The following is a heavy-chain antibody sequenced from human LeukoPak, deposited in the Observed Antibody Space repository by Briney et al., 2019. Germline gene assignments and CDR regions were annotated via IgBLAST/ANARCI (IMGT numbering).Heavy chain of an antibody. D-gene: IGHD6-19*01. J-gene: IGHJ3*02. V-gene: IGHV4-4*02. Sequence: PGGSLRLSCAASGFTFSSYWMSWVRQPPGKGLEWIGEIDHNGNTNYNPSLKTRVTISVDKSKKQFSLKLNSVTAADTAVYYCARDRSIAVAGRDFDIWGQGTMVTVSS. CDR3: ARDRSIAVAGRDFDI. CDR2: IDHNGNT. CDR1: GFTFSSYW.